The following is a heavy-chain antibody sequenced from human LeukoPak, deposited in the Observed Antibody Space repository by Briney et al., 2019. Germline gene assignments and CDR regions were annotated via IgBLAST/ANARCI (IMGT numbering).Heavy chain of an antibody. CDR2: IYYSGST. D-gene: IGHD6-19*01. V-gene: IGHV4-59*08. CDR1: GGSISSYY. CDR3: ATSYSSGWFKFDY. J-gene: IGHJ4*02. Sequence: SETLSLTCTVSGGSISSYYWSWIRQPPGKGLKWIGYIYYSGSTNYNPSLKSRVTISVDTSKNQFSLKLSSVTAADTAVYYCATSYSSGWFKFDYWGQGTLVTVSS.